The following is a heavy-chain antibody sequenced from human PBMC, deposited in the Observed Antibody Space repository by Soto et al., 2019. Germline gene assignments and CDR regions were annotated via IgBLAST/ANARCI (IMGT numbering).Heavy chain of an antibody. Sequence: QVLLQESGPGLVKPSETLSLTCSVSGGSLSNHFWSWIRQAPGKGLEWIGYIYSSGSTNYNPDLKSRVTISLAMSNNHFSLWLTSVTVADTAVYYCARSTGGEFDPWGQGTLVTVSS. CDR2: IYSSGST. V-gene: IGHV4-59*11. J-gene: IGHJ5*02. D-gene: IGHD3-16*01. CDR3: ARSTGGEFDP. CDR1: GGSLSNHF.